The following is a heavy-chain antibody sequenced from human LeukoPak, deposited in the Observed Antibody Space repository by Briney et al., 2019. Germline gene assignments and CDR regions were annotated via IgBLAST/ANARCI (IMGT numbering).Heavy chain of an antibody. Sequence: SETLSLTCNASGVSISSSSYYWGWIRQPPGRGLEWIGSIYSSGSTYYNPSLKSRVTISVDTSKNQFSLKLSSVTAADTAVYYCARGETYYYGSGSYSDWGQGTLVTVSS. D-gene: IGHD3-10*01. CDR1: GVSISSSSYY. CDR2: IYSSGST. CDR3: ARGETYYYGSGSYSD. V-gene: IGHV4-39*07. J-gene: IGHJ4*02.